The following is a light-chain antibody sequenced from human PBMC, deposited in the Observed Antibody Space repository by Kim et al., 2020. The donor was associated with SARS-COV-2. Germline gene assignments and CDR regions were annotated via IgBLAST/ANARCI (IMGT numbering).Light chain of an antibody. J-gene: IGKJ4*01. CDR3: QHRNTWPVT. Sequence: LSPAPKPSLLSTAIHILNTYLACFQQKPCHAPRLLLFDVSNRATCIPARFSGSGSGTDFTLTISSLEPEDFAVYYCQHRNTWPVTFGGGTKVDIK. CDR2: DVS. V-gene: IGKV3-11*01. CDR1: HILNTY.